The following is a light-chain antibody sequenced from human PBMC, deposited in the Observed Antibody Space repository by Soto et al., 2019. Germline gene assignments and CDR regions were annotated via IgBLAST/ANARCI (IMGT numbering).Light chain of an antibody. V-gene: IGKV3-15*01. CDR3: QQYNNWPPVT. J-gene: IGKJ5*01. Sequence: ERVMTQSPATLSVSPGERATLSCRASQSVSSNLAWYQQKPGQAPRLLIYGASTRATGIPARFSGSGSGTEFTLTISSLQSEDFAVYYCQQYNNWPPVTFGQGTRREIK. CDR1: QSVSSN. CDR2: GAS.